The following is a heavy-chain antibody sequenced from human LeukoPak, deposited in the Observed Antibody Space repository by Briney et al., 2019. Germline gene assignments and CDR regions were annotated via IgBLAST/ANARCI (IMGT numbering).Heavy chain of an antibody. CDR3: ARDGDSSSLIYGMDV. Sequence: PGRSLRLSCAASGFTFSSYGMHWVRQAPGKGLEWVAVIWYDGSNKYYADSVKGRFTISRDNSKNTLYLQMNSLRAEDTAVYYCARDGDSSSLIYGMDVWGQGTTVTVSS. CDR1: GFTFSSYG. V-gene: IGHV3-33*01. CDR2: IWYDGSNK. D-gene: IGHD6-13*01. J-gene: IGHJ6*02.